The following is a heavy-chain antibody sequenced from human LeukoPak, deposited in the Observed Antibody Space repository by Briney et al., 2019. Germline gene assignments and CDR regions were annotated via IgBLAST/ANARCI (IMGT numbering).Heavy chain of an antibody. J-gene: IGHJ3*02. CDR2: IKSKTDGGTT. Sequence: GGSLRLSCAASGFTFSNAWMSWVRQAPGKGLEWVGRIKSKTDGGTTDYAAPVKGRFTISRDDSKNTLYLQMNSLKTEDTAVYYCTTHTVTTRGAFDIWGQGTMVTVSS. CDR1: GFTFSNAW. D-gene: IGHD4-17*01. CDR3: TTHTVTTRGAFDI. V-gene: IGHV3-15*01.